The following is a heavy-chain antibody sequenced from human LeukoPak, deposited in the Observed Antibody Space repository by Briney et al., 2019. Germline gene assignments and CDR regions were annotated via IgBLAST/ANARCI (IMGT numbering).Heavy chain of an antibody. CDR2: IKHDGGGD. Sequence: GGSLRLSCASSAFSFTAYGMTWVRQAPGKGLEWVATIKHDGGGDYYVDAVKGRFTISRDNDNNSLYLEMNSLRVEDTAVYYCARGLSRDWSFLFDFWGQGVLVTVSS. D-gene: IGHD3/OR15-3a*01. J-gene: IGHJ4*02. V-gene: IGHV3-7*01. CDR3: ARGLSRDWSFLFDF. CDR1: AFSFTAYG.